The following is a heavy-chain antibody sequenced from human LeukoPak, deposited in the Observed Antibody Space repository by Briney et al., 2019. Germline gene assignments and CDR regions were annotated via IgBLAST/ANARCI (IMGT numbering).Heavy chain of an antibody. V-gene: IGHV1-18*01. Sequence: ASVKVSCKASGYTFTSYGINWVRQAPGQGLEWMGWISAYNGHTNYAQNLQGRVTMTTDTSTSTAYMELRSLRSDDTAVYYCTRDLPYSSSWESIDYWGQGTLVTVSS. D-gene: IGHD6-13*01. J-gene: IGHJ4*02. CDR3: TRDLPYSSSWESIDY. CDR2: ISAYNGHT. CDR1: GYTFTSYG.